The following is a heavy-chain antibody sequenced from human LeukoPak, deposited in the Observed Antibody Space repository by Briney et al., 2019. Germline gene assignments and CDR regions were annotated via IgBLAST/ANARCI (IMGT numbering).Heavy chain of an antibody. J-gene: IGHJ6*03. CDR3: ARGAADFWSGYYKFDYYYYYMDV. V-gene: IGHV4-34*01. CDR2: INHSGST. D-gene: IGHD3-3*01. Sequence: SETLSLTCTVSGYSISNGYYWSWIRPPPGKGLEWIGEINHSGSTNYNPSLKSRVTISVDTSKNQFSLKLSSVTAADTAVYYCARGAADFWSGYYKFDYYYYYMDVWGKGTTVTVSS. CDR1: GYSISNGYY.